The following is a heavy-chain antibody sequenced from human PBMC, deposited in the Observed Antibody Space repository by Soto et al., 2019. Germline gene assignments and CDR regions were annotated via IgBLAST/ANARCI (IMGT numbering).Heavy chain of an antibody. CDR2: MNPNSGNT. D-gene: IGHD5-18*01. CDR3: ARPTRQGYSYGHYYYGMDV. V-gene: IGHV1-8*01. CDR1: GYTFTSYD. Sequence: ASVKVSCKASGYTFTSYDINWVRQATGQGLEWMGWMNPNSGNTGYAQKFQGRVTMTRNTSISTAYMELSSLRSEDTAVYYCARPTRQGYSYGHYYYGMDVWGQGTTVTVSS. J-gene: IGHJ6*02.